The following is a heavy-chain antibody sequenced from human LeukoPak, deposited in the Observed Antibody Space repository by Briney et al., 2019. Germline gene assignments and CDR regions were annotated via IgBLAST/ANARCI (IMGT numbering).Heavy chain of an antibody. CDR1: GFTFSSYW. Sequence: GGSPRLSCGASGFTFSSYWMSWVRQAPGKGLEWVANIKEDGSEKYYVASVKGRFSISRDNAKNSLYLQMNSLRAEDTAVYYCASGRQLGYWGQGTLVTVSS. J-gene: IGHJ4*02. D-gene: IGHD3-16*01. V-gene: IGHV3-7*01. CDR3: ASGRQLGY. CDR2: IKEDGSEK.